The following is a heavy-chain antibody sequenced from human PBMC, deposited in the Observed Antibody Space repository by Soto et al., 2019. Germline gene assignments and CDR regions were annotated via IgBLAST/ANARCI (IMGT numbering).Heavy chain of an antibody. CDR3: AMLGGWSGGSSGMDV. Sequence: EVQLVESGGGLVQPGGSLRLSCAASGLIFSDYHMDWVRQAPGKGLEWVGRIRRKANSYTTEYAASVKGRFTISRDDSKNSLYLQMNLMTSDDTAVYYCAMLGGWSGGSSGMDVWGQGTTVTVSS. J-gene: IGHJ6*02. CDR1: GLIFSDYH. D-gene: IGHD6-19*01. CDR2: IRRKANSYTT. V-gene: IGHV3-72*01.